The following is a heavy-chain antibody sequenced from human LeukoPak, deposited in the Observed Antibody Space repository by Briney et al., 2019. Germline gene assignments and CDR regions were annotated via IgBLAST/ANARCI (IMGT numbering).Heavy chain of an antibody. J-gene: IGHJ3*02. CDR3: AKDRYSGSYYGLAFDI. CDR1: GFTFSSYA. CDR2: ISGSGGST. Sequence: GGSLRLSCAASGFTFSSYAMSWVRQAPGKGLEWASAISGSGGSTYYADSVKGRFTISRDNSKNTLYLQMNSLRAEDTAVYYCAKDRYSGSYYGLAFDIWGQGTMVTVSS. V-gene: IGHV3-23*01. D-gene: IGHD1-26*01.